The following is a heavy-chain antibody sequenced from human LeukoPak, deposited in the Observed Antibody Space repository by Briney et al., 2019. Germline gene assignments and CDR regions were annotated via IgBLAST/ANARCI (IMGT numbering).Heavy chain of an antibody. V-gene: IGHV3-23*01. J-gene: IGHJ4*02. CDR1: GFTFSSYA. Sequence: SGGSLRLSCAASGFTFSSYAMSWVRQAPGKGLEWVSAISGSGGSTYYADSVKGRFTISRDNSKNTLYLQMNSLRAEDTAVYYCAKGSLWSSTSSIDYCGQGTLVTVSS. D-gene: IGHD2-2*01. CDR3: AKGSLWSSTSSIDY. CDR2: ISGSGGST.